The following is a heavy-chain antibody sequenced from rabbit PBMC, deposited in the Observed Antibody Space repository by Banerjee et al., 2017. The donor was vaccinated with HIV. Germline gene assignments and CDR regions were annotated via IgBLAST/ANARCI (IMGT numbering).Heavy chain of an antibody. CDR3: ARDLAGAIGWNFGL. D-gene: IGHD4-1*01. CDR1: GFSFSNRYV. Sequence: QEQLEESGGDLVKPEGSLTLTCTASGFSFSNRYVMCWVRQAPGRGLEWIGCIDTGRSGRTYYASWVNGRFTISKTSSTTVTLQMTSLTAADTATYFCARDLAGAIGWNFGLWGPGTLVTVS. CDR2: IDTGRSGRT. V-gene: IGHV1S45*01. J-gene: IGHJ4*01.